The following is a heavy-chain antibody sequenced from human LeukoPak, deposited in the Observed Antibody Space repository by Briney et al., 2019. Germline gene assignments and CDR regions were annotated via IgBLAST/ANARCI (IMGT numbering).Heavy chain of an antibody. J-gene: IGHJ5*02. CDR1: GYTFTSYY. Sequence: ASVKVSCKASGYTFTSYYMHWVRQAPGQGLEWMGIINPSGGSTSYAQKFQGRVTMTRDMSTSTDYMELSSLRSEDTAVYYCARDSPAILGVVSGKGNWFDPWGQGTLVTVSS. CDR2: INPSGGST. D-gene: IGHD3-3*01. V-gene: IGHV1-46*01. CDR3: ARDSPAILGVVSGKGNWFDP.